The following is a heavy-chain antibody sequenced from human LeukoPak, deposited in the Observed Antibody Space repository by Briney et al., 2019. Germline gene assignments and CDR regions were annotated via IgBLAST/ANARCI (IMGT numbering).Heavy chain of an antibody. CDR2: MNPNSGNT. V-gene: IGHV1-8*01. CDR1: GYTFTSYD. CDR3: ARGERELGGPYYYYYYMDV. Sequence: GASVKVSCKASGYTFTSYDINWVRQATGQGLEWMGWMNPNSGNTGYAQKFQGRVTMTRNTSISTAYMELSSLRSEDTAVYYCARGERELGGPYYYYYYMDVWGKGTTVTVSS. D-gene: IGHD1-1*01. J-gene: IGHJ6*03.